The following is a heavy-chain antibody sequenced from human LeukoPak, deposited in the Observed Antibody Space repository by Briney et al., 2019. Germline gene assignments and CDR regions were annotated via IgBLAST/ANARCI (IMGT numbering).Heavy chain of an antibody. Sequence: GAAVKVSCTASGYTFTSYGISWVRQAPGQGLEWMGWISAYNGNTNYAQKLQGRVTMTTDTSTSTAYMELRSLRSDDKAVYYCARVLRYYYYMDVWGKGTTVTVSS. CDR1: GYTFTSYG. CDR3: ARVLRYYYYMDV. J-gene: IGHJ6*03. CDR2: ISAYNGNT. V-gene: IGHV1-18*01.